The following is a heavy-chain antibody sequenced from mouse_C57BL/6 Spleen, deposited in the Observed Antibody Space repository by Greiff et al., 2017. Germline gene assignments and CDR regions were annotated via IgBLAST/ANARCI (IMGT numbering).Heavy chain of an antibody. V-gene: IGHV5-9*01. CDR2: ISGGGGNT. CDR1: GFTFSSYT. Sequence: EVQGVESGGGLVKPGGSLKLSCAASGFTFSSYTMSWVRQTPEKRLEWVATISGGGGNTYYPDSVKGRFTISRDNAKNTLYLQMSSLRSEDTALYYCARRGYYGSSHYFDYWGQGTTLTVSS. D-gene: IGHD1-1*01. J-gene: IGHJ2*01. CDR3: ARRGYYGSSHYFDY.